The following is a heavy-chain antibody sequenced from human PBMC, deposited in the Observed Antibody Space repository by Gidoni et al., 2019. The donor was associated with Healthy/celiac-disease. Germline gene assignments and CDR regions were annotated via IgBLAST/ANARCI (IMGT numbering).Heavy chain of an antibody. CDR3: AREIPYCSSTSCYYYFDY. D-gene: IGHD2-2*01. Sequence: QVQLQESGPGLVKPSQTLSLTCTVSGGSISSGDYYWSWIRQPPGKGLEWIGYIYYSGSTYYNPSLKSRVTISVDTPKNQFSLKLSSVTAADTAVYYCAREIPYCSSTSCYYYFDYWGQGTLVTVSS. CDR2: IYYSGST. J-gene: IGHJ4*02. CDR1: GGSISSGDYY. V-gene: IGHV4-30-4*01.